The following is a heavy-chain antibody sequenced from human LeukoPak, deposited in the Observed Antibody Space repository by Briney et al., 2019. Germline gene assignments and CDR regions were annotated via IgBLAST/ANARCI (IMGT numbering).Heavy chain of an antibody. Sequence: PGGSLRLSCAASGFAFSNYAMSWVRQAPGKGLEWVSSLSGGGDSRYYADSVMGRFTISRDNSKNTLYLQMNSLRAEDTAVYYWSKAVRSMVTGGGYFYSRGQGTLVTVSS. J-gene: IGHJ4*02. V-gene: IGHV3-23*01. CDR2: LSGGGDSR. D-gene: IGHD3-10*01. CDR3: SKAVRSMVTGGGYFYS. CDR1: GFAFSNYA.